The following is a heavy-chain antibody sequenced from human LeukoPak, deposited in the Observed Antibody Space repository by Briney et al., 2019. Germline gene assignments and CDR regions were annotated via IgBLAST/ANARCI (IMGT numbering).Heavy chain of an antibody. CDR2: IYSGGST. J-gene: IGHJ3*02. D-gene: IGHD6-13*01. V-gene: IGHV3-53*01. CDR1: GFTVSSNY. Sequence: PGGSLRLSCAASGFTVSSNYMSWVRQAPGKGLEWVSVIYSGGSTYYADSVKGRFTISRDNSKNTLYLQMNSLRAEDTAVYYCARVGVYSSPGLDIWGQGTMVTVSS. CDR3: ARVGVYSSPGLDI.